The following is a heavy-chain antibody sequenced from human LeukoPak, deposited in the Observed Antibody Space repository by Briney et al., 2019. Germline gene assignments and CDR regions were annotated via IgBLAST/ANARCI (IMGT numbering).Heavy chain of an antibody. J-gene: IGHJ4*02. CDR2: ISSSSSYI. Sequence: GGSLRLSCAASGSTFSSYSMNWVRQAPGKGLEWVSSISSSSSYIYYADSVKGRFTISRDNAKNSLYLQMNSLRAEDTAVYYCARAVGTYYYDSSGSRLMGYWGQGTLVTVSS. CDR1: GSTFSSYS. CDR3: ARAVGTYYYDSSGSRLMGY. V-gene: IGHV3-21*01. D-gene: IGHD3-22*01.